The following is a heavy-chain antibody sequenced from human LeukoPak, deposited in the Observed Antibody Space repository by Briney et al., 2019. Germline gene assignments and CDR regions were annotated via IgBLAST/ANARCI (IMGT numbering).Heavy chain of an antibody. V-gene: IGHV4-31*03. J-gene: IGHJ4*02. CDR1: GGSISSGGYY. D-gene: IGHD3-22*01. CDR2: IYYSGST. Sequence: PSETLSLTCTVSGGSISSGGYYWSWIRQHPGKGLEWIGYIYYSGSTYYNPSLKSRVTMSVDTSKNQFSLKLSSVTAADTAVYYCARAIFDSSGYYYHFDYWGQGTLVTVSS. CDR3: ARAIFDSSGYYYHFDY.